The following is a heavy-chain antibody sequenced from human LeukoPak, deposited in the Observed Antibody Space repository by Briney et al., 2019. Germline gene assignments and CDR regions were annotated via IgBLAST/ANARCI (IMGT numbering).Heavy chain of an antibody. V-gene: IGHV3-30-3*01. CDR1: GFTFSSYA. D-gene: IGHD3-22*01. J-gene: IGHJ4*02. Sequence: GGSLRLSCAASGFTFSSYAMHWVRQAPGKGLEWVAVISYDGSNKYYADSVKGRFTISRDNSKNTLYLQMNSRRAEDTAVYYCARDFHYYDSSGAFDYWGQGTLVTVSS. CDR3: ARDFHYYDSSGAFDY. CDR2: ISYDGSNK.